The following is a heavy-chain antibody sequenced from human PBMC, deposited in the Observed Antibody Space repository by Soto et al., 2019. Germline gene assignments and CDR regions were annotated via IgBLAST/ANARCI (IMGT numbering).Heavy chain of an antibody. D-gene: IGHD3-22*01. CDR1: GYTFTGYF. V-gene: IGHV1-2*02. Sequence: ASVKVSCKASGYTFTGYFMHWVRQAPGQGLEWMGWINPNSGATKYAQKFQGRVTLSRDTSIRTAYMELSGLRSDDTAVYYCARDKGEGYYYDSSGYSDWSQGTLVTVS. CDR3: ARDKGEGYYYDSSGYSD. CDR2: INPNSGAT. J-gene: IGHJ4*02.